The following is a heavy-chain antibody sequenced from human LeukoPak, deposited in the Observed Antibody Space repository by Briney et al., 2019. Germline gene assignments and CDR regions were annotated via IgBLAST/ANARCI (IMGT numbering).Heavy chain of an antibody. D-gene: IGHD4-11*01. Sequence: SETLSLTCAVSGGSFSGYYWSWIRQPPGKGLEWIGEINHSGSANYNPSPKSRVTISVDTSKNQFSLKLSSVTAADTAVYYCARGRYSNYANDYWGQGTLVTVSS. J-gene: IGHJ4*02. CDR2: INHSGSA. V-gene: IGHV4-34*01. CDR1: GGSFSGYY. CDR3: ARGRYSNYANDY.